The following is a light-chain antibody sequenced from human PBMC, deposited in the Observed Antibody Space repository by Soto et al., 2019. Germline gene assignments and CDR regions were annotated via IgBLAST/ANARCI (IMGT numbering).Light chain of an antibody. V-gene: IGLV2-14*01. CDR1: SSDVGGYNY. CDR3: SLYTSENAYV. J-gene: IGLJ1*01. CDR2: QVS. Sequence: QSTLTQPASVSGSPGQSITISCTGTSSDVGGYNYVSWYQQHPGKAPKLMIYQVSNRPPGVSYRFSGSKSGNTAALTISGLQAADEADYYCSLYTSENAYVFGTGTKLTVL.